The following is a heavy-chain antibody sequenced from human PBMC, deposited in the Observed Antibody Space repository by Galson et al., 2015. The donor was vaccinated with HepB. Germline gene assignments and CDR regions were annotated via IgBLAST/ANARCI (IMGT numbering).Heavy chain of an antibody. D-gene: IGHD3-10*01. Sequence: SLRLSCAASGFTFSSYAMHWVRQAPGKGLEWVAVISYDGSNKYYADSVKGRFTISRDNSKNTLYLQMNSLRAEDTAVYYCARAQSIYGSGPAHYWGQATRVTVSS. J-gene: IGHJ4*02. V-gene: IGHV3-30-3*01. CDR3: ARAQSIYGSGPAHY. CDR2: ISYDGSNK. CDR1: GFTFSSYA.